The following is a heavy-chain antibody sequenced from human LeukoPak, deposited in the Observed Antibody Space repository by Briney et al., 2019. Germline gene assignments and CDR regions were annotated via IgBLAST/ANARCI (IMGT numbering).Heavy chain of an antibody. CDR2: IYYSGST. CDR3: ARDLGNSFDP. J-gene: IGHJ5*02. V-gene: IGHV4-30-4*01. CDR1: GGSISSGDYY. Sequence: PSETLSLTCTVSGGSISSGDYYWSWIRQRPGKGLEWIGYIYYSGSTYYNPSLKSRVPISVDTSKNQFSLKLSSVTAADTAVYYCARDLGNSFDPWGQGTLVTDSS. D-gene: IGHD2/OR15-2a*01.